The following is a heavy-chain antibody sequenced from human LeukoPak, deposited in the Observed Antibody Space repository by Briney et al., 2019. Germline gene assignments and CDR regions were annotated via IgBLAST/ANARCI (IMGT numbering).Heavy chain of an antibody. Sequence: ASVKVSCKASGYTFTTHYMHWVRQAPGQGLEWMGLINPSGTTTNYAQKFRGRVTMTRDMSTSTDYMELSSLRSEDTAVYYCARDNSVEDTAWWFDPWGQGTLVTVSS. D-gene: IGHD4-23*01. J-gene: IGHJ5*02. V-gene: IGHV1-46*01. CDR2: INPSGTTT. CDR1: GYTFTTHY. CDR3: ARDNSVEDTAWWFDP.